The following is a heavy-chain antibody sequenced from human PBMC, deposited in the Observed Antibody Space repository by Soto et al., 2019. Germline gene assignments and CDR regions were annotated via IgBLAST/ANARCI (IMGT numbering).Heavy chain of an antibody. Sequence: GASVKVSCKASGYTFTSYGISWVRQAPGQGLEWMGWISAYNGNTNYAQKLQGRVTMTTDTATSTAYMELRRLRSDATAVYSCARNPRGSSFDYWGQGTLVTVSS. CDR1: GYTFTSYG. D-gene: IGHD1-26*01. CDR3: ARNPRGSSFDY. V-gene: IGHV1-18*01. CDR2: ISAYNGNT. J-gene: IGHJ4*02.